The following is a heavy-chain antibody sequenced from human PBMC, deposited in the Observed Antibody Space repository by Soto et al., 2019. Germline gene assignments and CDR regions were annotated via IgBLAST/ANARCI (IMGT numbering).Heavy chain of an antibody. V-gene: IGHV3-30*18. CDR3: TKRFEVLWCGETSSVAFDI. Sequence: PGGSLRLSCAASGFTFSSYGMHWVRQAPGKGLEWVAVISYDGSNKYYADSVKGRFTISRDNSKNTLYLQMNSLRAEDTAVYYCTKRFEVLWCGETSSVAFDIWGQGTMVTVSS. J-gene: IGHJ3*02. CDR1: GFTFSSYG. D-gene: IGHD3-10*01. CDR2: ISYDGSNK.